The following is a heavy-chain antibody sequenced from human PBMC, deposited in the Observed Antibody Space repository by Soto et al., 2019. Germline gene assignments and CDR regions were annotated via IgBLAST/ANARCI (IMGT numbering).Heavy chain of an antibody. Sequence: ASVKVSCKASGGTFSSYAISWVRQAPGQGLEWMGGIIPIFGTANYAQKFQGRVTITADESTSTAYMELSSLRSEDTDVYYCARGQANIWANATHYYYYGMDVWGQGTTVTVSS. CDR1: GGTFSSYA. CDR3: ARGQANIWANATHYYYYGMDV. CDR2: IIPIFGTA. D-gene: IGHD2-15*01. V-gene: IGHV1-69*13. J-gene: IGHJ6*02.